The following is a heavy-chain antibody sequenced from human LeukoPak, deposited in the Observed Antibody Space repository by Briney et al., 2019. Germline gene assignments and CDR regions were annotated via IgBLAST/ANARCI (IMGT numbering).Heavy chain of an antibody. V-gene: IGHV1-2*02. CDR1: GYTITGYY. Sequence: GASVKVSCKASGYTITGYYIHWVRQAPGQGLEWMGWINPNSGGTNYAQKFQGRVTMTRDTSISTAYMELTRLRSDDTAVYYCARDTALVTYWFDPWGRGTLVTVSS. D-gene: IGHD5-18*01. CDR2: INPNSGGT. J-gene: IGHJ5*02. CDR3: ARDTALVTYWFDP.